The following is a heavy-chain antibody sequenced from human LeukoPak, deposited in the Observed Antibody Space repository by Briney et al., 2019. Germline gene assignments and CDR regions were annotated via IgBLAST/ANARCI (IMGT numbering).Heavy chain of an antibody. J-gene: IGHJ4*02. CDR1: GGSISSGSYY. V-gene: IGHV4-61*02. Sequence: ASETLSLTCTVSGGSISSGSYYWSCIRRPAGKGLEWIGRIYTSGSTNYNPSLKSRVTISVDTSRNQFSLKLSSVTAADTAVYYCARESRGYAGSFDYWGQGTLVTVSS. CDR3: ARESRGYAGSFDY. CDR2: IYTSGST. D-gene: IGHD5-12*01.